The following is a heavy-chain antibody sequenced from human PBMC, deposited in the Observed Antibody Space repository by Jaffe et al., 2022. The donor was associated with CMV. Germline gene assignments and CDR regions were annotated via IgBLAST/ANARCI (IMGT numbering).Heavy chain of an antibody. CDR1: GYTLTELS. Sequence: QVQLVQSGAEVKKPGASVKVSCKVSGYTLTELSMHWVRQAPGKGLEWMGGFDPEDGETIYAQKFQGRVTMTEDTSTDTAYMELSSLRSEDTAVYYCATDPLLDRGVKRSFDYWGQGTLVTVSS. CDR2: FDPEDGET. J-gene: IGHJ4*02. D-gene: IGHD3-10*01. V-gene: IGHV1-24*01. CDR3: ATDPLLDRGVKRSFDY.